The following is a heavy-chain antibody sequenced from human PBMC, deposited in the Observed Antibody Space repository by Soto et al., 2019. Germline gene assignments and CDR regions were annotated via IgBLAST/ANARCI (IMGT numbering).Heavy chain of an antibody. CDR3: ARQELLWFGELLPRKGWFDP. CDR1: GGSISSYY. J-gene: IGHJ5*02. D-gene: IGHD3-10*01. V-gene: IGHV4-59*08. CDR2: IYYSGST. Sequence: QVQLQESGPGLVKPSETLSLTCTVSGGSISSYYWSWIRQPPGKGLEWIGYIYYSGSTNYNPSLKRRVTLSVDTSKNQFSLKLSSVTAADTAVYYCARQELLWFGELLPRKGWFDPWGQGTLVTVSS.